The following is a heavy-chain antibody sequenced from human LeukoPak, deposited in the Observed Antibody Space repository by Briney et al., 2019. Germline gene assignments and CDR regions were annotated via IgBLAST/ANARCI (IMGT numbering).Heavy chain of an antibody. D-gene: IGHD6-6*01. J-gene: IGHJ4*02. CDR2: MYHSGST. V-gene: IGHV4-38-2*02. CDR3: ARDSLAAHDY. CDR1: GYSISSGHY. Sequence: SETLSLTCTVSGYSISSGHYWGWIRQPPGKGLEWIGSMYHSGSTYYNPPLKSRVTISVDTFRNQFSLKLTSVTAADTAVYYCARDSLAAHDYWGQGTLVTVSS.